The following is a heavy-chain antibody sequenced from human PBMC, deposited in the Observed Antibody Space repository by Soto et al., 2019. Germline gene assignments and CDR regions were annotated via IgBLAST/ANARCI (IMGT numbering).Heavy chain of an antibody. J-gene: IGHJ5*02. CDR2: ISAYNGNT. V-gene: IGHV1-18*01. CDR1: GYTFTSYG. D-gene: IGHD3-9*01. Sequence: QVQLVQSGAEVKKPGASVKVSCKASGYTFTSYGISWVRQAPGQGLEWMGWISAYNGNTNYAQKLQGRVTMNTDTSTSTTYMELWSLRSVDTAVYYCARTNYDILTGYPNENWFDPWGQGTLVTVSS. CDR3: ARTNYDILTGYPNENWFDP.